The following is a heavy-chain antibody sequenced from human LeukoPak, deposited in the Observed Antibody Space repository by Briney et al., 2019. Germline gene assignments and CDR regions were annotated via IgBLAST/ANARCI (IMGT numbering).Heavy chain of an antibody. CDR3: ARARPSMWIDY. CDR2: ISYDGSDK. V-gene: IGHV3-30*03. D-gene: IGHD5-12*01. CDR1: GFKFSSYS. Sequence: PGGSLRLSCAASGFKFSSYSMKWVRQAPGKGLEWVAVISYDGSDKFYADSVKGRFTISRDSSKNTLYLQMNSLRPEDTAVYYCARARPSMWIDYWGQGTLVTVSS. J-gene: IGHJ4*02.